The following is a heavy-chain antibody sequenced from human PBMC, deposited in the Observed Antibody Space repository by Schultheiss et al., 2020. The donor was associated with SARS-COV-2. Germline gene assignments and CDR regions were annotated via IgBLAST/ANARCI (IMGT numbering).Heavy chain of an antibody. CDR2: INHSGST. CDR1: GGSVSSGSYY. D-gene: IGHD5-18*01. Sequence: SETLSLTCTVSGGSVSSGSYYWSWIRQPPGGGLEWIGEINHSGSTNYNPSLESRVSISVDTSKNQFSLKLSSVTAADTAVYYCARYTAMAINWFDPWGQGTLVTVSS. V-gene: IGHV4-61*01. CDR3: ARYTAMAINWFDP. J-gene: IGHJ5*02.